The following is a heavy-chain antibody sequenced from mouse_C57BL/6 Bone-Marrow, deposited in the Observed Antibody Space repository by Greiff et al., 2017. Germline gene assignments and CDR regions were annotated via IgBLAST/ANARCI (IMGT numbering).Heavy chain of an antibody. J-gene: IGHJ3*01. CDR1: GFNIKDDY. CDR3: TTVISAGFAY. V-gene: IGHV14-4*01. CDR2: IEPENGDT. D-gene: IGHD2-4*01. Sequence: VQLQQSGAELVRPGASVKLSCTASGFNIKDDYMHWVKQRPEKGLEWIGWIEPENGDTEYASNFQGKGTITEDTASNTACLQLSSLTSEDTAVYNCTTVISAGFAYWGQGTLVTVSA.